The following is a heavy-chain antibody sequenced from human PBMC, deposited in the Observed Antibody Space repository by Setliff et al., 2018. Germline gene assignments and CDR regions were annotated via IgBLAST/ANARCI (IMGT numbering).Heavy chain of an antibody. Sequence: PGGSLRLSCAASGFTFSSYAQHWVRQAPGKGLEWVAFIAHDGSNKFYADSVKGRFTISRDNSKNTLYLQMNSLRREDTAVYYCAKTAHYYESSGGSCYAPFDYWGQGTLVTVSS. CDR2: IAHDGSNK. CDR1: GFTFSSYA. CDR3: AKTAHYYESSGGSCYAPFDY. J-gene: IGHJ4*02. V-gene: IGHV3-30-3*02. D-gene: IGHD2-15*01.